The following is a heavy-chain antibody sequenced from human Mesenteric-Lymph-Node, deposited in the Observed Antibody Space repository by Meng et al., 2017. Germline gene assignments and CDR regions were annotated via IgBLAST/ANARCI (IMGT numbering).Heavy chain of an antibody. D-gene: IGHD1-7*01. V-gene: IGHV4-59*01. CDR2: IYDSGST. CDR3: ARVARIVAWQLPRYYFDL. J-gene: IGHJ4*02. Sequence: GSLRLSCNVSGVSISNYYWSWIRQPPGKGLDWIGFIYDSGSTNYNPSLKSRVTISLDTPNNRFSLRLNSVTAADTALYYCARVARIVAWQLPRYYFDLWGQGTLVTVSS. CDR1: GVSISNYY.